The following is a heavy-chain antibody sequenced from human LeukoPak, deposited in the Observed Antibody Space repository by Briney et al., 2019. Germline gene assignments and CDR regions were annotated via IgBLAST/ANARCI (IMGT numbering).Heavy chain of an antibody. V-gene: IGHV3-30*03. CDR2: TSYDGSDT. J-gene: IGHJ4*02. Sequence: GRSLRLSCATSGFTFSSYGMHWVRQAPGKGLEWVAVTSYDGSDTYYADSVKGRFTISRDNAKNTLYLQMNSLRVEDTAVYYCARDRIEYTYGTGFDYWGQGTLVTVSS. CDR1: GFTFSSYG. D-gene: IGHD3-10*01. CDR3: ARDRIEYTYGTGFDY.